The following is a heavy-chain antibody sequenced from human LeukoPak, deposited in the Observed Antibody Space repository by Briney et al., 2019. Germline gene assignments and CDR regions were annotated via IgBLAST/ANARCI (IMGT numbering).Heavy chain of an antibody. CDR1: GGSISSANYY. CDR3: ARDRDFDWPMDV. CDR2: MYTSGRT. Sequence: SETLSLTCTVSGGSISSANYYWTWIRQPAGKGLEWIGRMYTSGRTSYNPSLKSRVTISVDTSKNQFSLRLSSVTAADTAVYYCARDRDFDWPMDVWGKGTTVIISS. V-gene: IGHV4-61*02. J-gene: IGHJ6*03. D-gene: IGHD3-9*01.